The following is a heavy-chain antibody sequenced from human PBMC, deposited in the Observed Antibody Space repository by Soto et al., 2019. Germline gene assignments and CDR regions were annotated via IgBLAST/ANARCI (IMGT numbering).Heavy chain of an antibody. Sequence: GASVKVSCKASGYTFTAFFMHWVRQAPGKGLEWMGIISPSGGTTNYAQKFQGRVAMTWDTSTSTVYMDLSSLRSDDTAVYYCARAPYSSSSFFFDYWGPGTLVTVSS. CDR1: GYTFTAFF. CDR2: ISPSGGTT. J-gene: IGHJ4*02. V-gene: IGHV1-46*01. D-gene: IGHD6-6*01. CDR3: ARAPYSSSSFFFDY.